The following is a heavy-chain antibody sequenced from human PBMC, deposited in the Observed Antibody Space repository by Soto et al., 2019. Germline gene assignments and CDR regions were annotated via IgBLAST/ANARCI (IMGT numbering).Heavy chain of an antibody. CDR2: VNHSGST. J-gene: IGHJ5*02. D-gene: IGHD3-16*01. CDR3: ARVPIDTYMIYWSDP. CDR1: GGSFRNYY. Sequence: SETLSLTCGVYGGSFRNYYWIWVRQPPGKGLEWIGEVNHSGSTNYNPSLKSRVTISVDTSKNQFSLKLSSVTAADTAVYYCARVPIDTYMIYWSDPWGQGTLVTVSS. V-gene: IGHV4-34*01.